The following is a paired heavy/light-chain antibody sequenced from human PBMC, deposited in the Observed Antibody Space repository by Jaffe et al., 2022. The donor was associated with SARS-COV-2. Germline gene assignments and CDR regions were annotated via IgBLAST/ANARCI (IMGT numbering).Heavy chain of an antibody. CDR3: ARGNTVPGQYYHYGMDV. CDR2: ISSSSGTK. CDR1: GFTFSDYS. D-gene: IGHD2-8*02. Sequence: EVQLVESGGGLVQPGGSLRLSCAASGFTFSDYSMNWIRQAPGKGLEWISYISSSSGTKYSADSVKGRFTISRDNAENSLYLQMNSLRDEDTAVYYCARGNTVPGQYYHYGMDVWGQGTTVTVSS. V-gene: IGHV3-48*02. J-gene: IGHJ6*02.
Light chain of an antibody. CDR1: SSNIGAGND. Sequence: VLTQPPSVSGAPGQRVTISCTGSSSNIGAGNDVHWYQQLPGTAPRVLIYSNTNRPSGVSDRFSGSKSGATASLAITGLQAEDEADYYCQSYDSRLSGSIFGGGTKLTVV. CDR3: QSYDSRLSGSI. J-gene: IGLJ2*01. CDR2: SNT. V-gene: IGLV1-40*01.